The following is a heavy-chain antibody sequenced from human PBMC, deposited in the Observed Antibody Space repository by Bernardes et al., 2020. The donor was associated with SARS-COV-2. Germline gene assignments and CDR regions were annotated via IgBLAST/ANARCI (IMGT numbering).Heavy chain of an antibody. Sequence: LSLTCAVSGGSISSDHYSWSWIRQPPGKGLEWIGYIYQSGTTYYNPSLKSRVTISLDRSKTHFSLNLSSVTAADTAMYYCARGTLTSRATYFFDYWGQGTLVTVSS. V-gene: IGHV4-30-2*01. CDR2: IYQSGTT. J-gene: IGHJ4*02. CDR1: GGSISSDHYS. CDR3: ARGTLTSRATYFFDY.